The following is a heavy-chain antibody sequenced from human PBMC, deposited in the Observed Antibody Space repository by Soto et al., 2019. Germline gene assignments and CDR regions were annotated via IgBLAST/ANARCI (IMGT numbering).Heavy chain of an antibody. CDR1: GGSISSGGYS. CDR2: IYHSGST. D-gene: IGHD2-15*01. Sequence: QLQLQESGSGLVKPSQTLSLTCAVSGGSISSGGYSWSWIRQPPGKGLEWIGYIYHSGSTYYNPSLKSRVTISVDRSKNQFSLKLSSVTAADTAVYYCARAVGYCSGGSCYSNAFDYWGQGTLVTVSS. J-gene: IGHJ4*02. CDR3: ARAVGYCSGGSCYSNAFDY. V-gene: IGHV4-30-2*01.